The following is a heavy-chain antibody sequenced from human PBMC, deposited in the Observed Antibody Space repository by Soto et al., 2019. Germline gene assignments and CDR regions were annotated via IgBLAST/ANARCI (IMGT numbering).Heavy chain of an antibody. D-gene: IGHD2-2*01. V-gene: IGHV1-18*04. CDR1: GYTFTSYG. CDR2: IRAYSGNT. CDR3: ARDGGSAAAGDYYGMDV. Sequence: QVQLVQSGAEVKKPGASVKVACKASGYTFTSYGISWVRQAPGQGREWMGWIRAYSGNTNDSQKLQGRVTMTTDTATSTAYRELRSLRSDDTAVYYCARDGGSAAAGDYYGMDVWGQGTTVTVSS. J-gene: IGHJ6*02.